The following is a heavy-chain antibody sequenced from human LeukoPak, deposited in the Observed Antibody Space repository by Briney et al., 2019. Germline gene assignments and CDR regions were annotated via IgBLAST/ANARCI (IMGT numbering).Heavy chain of an antibody. V-gene: IGHV3-23*01. CDR1: GFTFSSFA. J-gene: IGHJ1*01. Sequence: GGSLRLSCVVSGFTFSSFAMTWVRQAPGRGLEWVSSIRGSGGGTDYADSVRGRFTISRDNSKNTLYLQMNSLRAENTAIYYCSRDPNGDYVGAFDFQRWGQGTLVTVSS. D-gene: IGHD4-17*01. CDR3: SRDPNGDYVGAFDFQR. CDR2: IRGSGGGT.